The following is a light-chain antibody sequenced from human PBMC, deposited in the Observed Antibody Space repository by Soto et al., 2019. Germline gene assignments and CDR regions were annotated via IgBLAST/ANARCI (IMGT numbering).Light chain of an antibody. V-gene: IGLV2-11*01. CDR3: CSYAGSYTL. Sequence: QAVVTQPRSVSGSPGQSVTISCTGTSSDVGGYNFVSWYQQHPNKAPELIIYDVSQRPSGVPDRFSASKSGNTASLTISGLQAEDEADYYCCSYAGSYTLFGGGTQLTVL. CDR2: DVS. J-gene: IGLJ2*01. CDR1: SSDVGGYNF.